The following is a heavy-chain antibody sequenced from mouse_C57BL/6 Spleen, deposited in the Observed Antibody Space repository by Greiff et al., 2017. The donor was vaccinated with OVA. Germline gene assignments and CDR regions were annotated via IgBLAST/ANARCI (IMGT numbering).Heavy chain of an antibody. V-gene: IGHV1-64*01. Sequence: QVQLQQPGAELVKPGASVKLSCKASGYTFTSYWMHWVKQRPGQGLEWIGMIHPNSGSTNYNEKFKSKATLTVDKSSSTAYMQLSSLTSEDSAVYYCARDDYEGSGFAYWGQGTLVTVSA. D-gene: IGHD2-4*01. CDR1: GYTFTSYW. CDR3: ARDDYEGSGFAY. CDR2: IHPNSGST. J-gene: IGHJ3*01.